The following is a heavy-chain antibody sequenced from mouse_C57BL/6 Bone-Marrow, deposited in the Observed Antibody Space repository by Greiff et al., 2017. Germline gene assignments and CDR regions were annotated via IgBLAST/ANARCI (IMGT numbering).Heavy chain of an antibody. CDR1: GYTFTSYW. CDR3: AREDYSNFGGFAY. V-gene: IGHV1-52*01. Sequence: QVQLQQPGAELVRPGSSVKLSCKASGYTFTSYWMHWVKQRPIQGLEWIGNIDPSDSETHYNQKFKDKATLTVDKSSSTAYMQLSSLTSADSAVYYCAREDYSNFGGFAYWGQGTLVTVSA. J-gene: IGHJ3*01. D-gene: IGHD2-5*01. CDR2: IDPSDSET.